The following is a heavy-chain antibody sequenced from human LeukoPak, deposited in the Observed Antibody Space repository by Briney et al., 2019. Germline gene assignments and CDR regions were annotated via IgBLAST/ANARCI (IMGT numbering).Heavy chain of an antibody. D-gene: IGHD3-10*01. CDR3: ARTTMVRGTYYMDV. CDR2: IYYSGYT. CDR1: GGSIISYY. V-gene: IGHV4-59*01. Sequence: SETLSLTCTVSGGSIISYYWSWIRQPPGKGLEWIGYIYYSGYTNYNPSLMSRVTISVDTSKNQFSLKLSSVTAADTAVYYCARTTMVRGTYYMDVWGKGTTVTISS. J-gene: IGHJ6*03.